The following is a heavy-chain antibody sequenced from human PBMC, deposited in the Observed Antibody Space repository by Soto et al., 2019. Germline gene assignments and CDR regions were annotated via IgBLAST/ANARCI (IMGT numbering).Heavy chain of an antibody. V-gene: IGHV1-18*01. D-gene: IGHD6-19*01. CDR3: ARGAIAVAGYYYYYMDV. CDR2: ISAYNGNT. J-gene: IGHJ6*03. Sequence: ASVKVSCKASGYTFTSYGISWVRQAPGQGFEWMGWISAYNGNTNYAQKLQGRVTMTTDTSTSTAYMELRSLRSDDTAVYYCARGAIAVAGYYYYYMDVWGKGTTVTVSS. CDR1: GYTFTSYG.